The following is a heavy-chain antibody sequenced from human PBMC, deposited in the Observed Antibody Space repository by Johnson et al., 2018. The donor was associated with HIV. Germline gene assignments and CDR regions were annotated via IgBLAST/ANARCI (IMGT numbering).Heavy chain of an antibody. CDR3: ARGGARPYDAFDI. CDR2: VNSDGSST. J-gene: IGHJ3*02. V-gene: IGHV3-74*02. Sequence: VQLVESGGGLVQPGGSLRLSCAASGFTFSSYWMHWVRQAPGKGLVWVSRVNSDGSSTSYADSVKGRFPISRDNAKNTLYLQMNSLRAEDTAVYYCARGGARPYDAFDIWGQGTMVTVSS. D-gene: IGHD3-16*01. CDR1: GFTFSSYW.